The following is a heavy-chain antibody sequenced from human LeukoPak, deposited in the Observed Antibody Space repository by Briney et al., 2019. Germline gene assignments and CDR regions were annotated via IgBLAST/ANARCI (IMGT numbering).Heavy chain of an antibody. CDR1: GYSISSGYY. CDR2: IYHSGST. CDR3: ARDYRSGYYPARFDS. J-gene: IGHJ4*02. Sequence: SETLSLTCAVSGYSISSGYYWGWIRQPPGKGLEWIGSIYHSGSTYYNPSLKGRVTISVDTSKKQFSLKVSSVSAADTALYYCARDYRSGYYPARFDSWGQGTPVTVSS. D-gene: IGHD3-22*01. V-gene: IGHV4-38-2*02.